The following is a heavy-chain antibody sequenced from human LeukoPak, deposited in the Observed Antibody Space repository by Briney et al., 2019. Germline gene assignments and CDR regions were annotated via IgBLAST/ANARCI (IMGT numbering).Heavy chain of an antibody. D-gene: IGHD3-22*01. Sequence: SETLSLTCAVYGGSFCGYYWSWIRQPPGKGLEWIGELNHSGSTNYNPSLKSRVTITVDTSKNQFSLKLSCVTAADTAVYYCARVGDSSGYLFDYWGQGTLVTVSS. J-gene: IGHJ4*02. CDR3: ARVGDSSGYLFDY. CDR1: GGSFCGYY. CDR2: LNHSGST. V-gene: IGHV4-34*01.